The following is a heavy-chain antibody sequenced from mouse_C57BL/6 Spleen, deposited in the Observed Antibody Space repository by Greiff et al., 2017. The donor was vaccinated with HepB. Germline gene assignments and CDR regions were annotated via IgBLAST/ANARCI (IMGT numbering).Heavy chain of an antibody. Sequence: EVKLVESGGGLVKPGGSLKLSCAASGFTFSDYGMHWVRQATEKGLAWVAYISSGSSTIYYSDTVKGRFTISRDNAKNTLFLQMTSLRSEDTAMCYWARGGDWDGYCDVWGTGTTVTVAS. D-gene: IGHD4-1*01. V-gene: IGHV5-17*01. CDR2: ISSGSSTI. CDR3: ARGGDWDGYCDV. CDR1: GFTFSDYG. J-gene: IGHJ1*03.